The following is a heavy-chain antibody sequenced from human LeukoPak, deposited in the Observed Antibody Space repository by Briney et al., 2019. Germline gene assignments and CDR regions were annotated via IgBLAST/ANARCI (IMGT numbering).Heavy chain of an antibody. D-gene: IGHD3-22*01. Sequence: GGSLRLSCAASGFTFSSYGLHWVRQAPGKGLDWVAAISYDGSNKYYADSVKGRFTISRDNSKNTLYLQMNSLRAEDTAVYYCAKDYYYDSSGYPYYFDYWGQGTLVTVSS. CDR2: ISYDGSNK. CDR1: GFTFSSYG. J-gene: IGHJ4*02. V-gene: IGHV3-30*18. CDR3: AKDYYYDSSGYPYYFDY.